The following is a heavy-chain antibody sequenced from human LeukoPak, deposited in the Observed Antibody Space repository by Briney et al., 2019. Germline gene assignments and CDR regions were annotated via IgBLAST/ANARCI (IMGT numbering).Heavy chain of an antibody. CDR3: ASSRPYYDILTGQSDDAFDI. Sequence: PSETLSLTCTVSGGSLSSYNWSWIRQPPGKGLEWIGYITYSGTTNYNPSLNSRVTISVDTSKNQFSLKLTSVTAADTAFYYCASSRPYYDILTGQSDDAFDIWGRGTMVTVSS. CDR1: GGSLSSYN. D-gene: IGHD3-9*01. CDR2: ITYSGTT. J-gene: IGHJ3*02. V-gene: IGHV4-59*01.